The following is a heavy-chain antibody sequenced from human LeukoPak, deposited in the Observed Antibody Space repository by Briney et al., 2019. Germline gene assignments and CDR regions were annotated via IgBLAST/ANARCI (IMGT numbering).Heavy chain of an antibody. Sequence: GGSLRLSCAASGFIFSDYYMSWIRQAPGKGLELVSYISSSGSSIYYADSVKGRFTISRDNAKDSLYLQMNSLRAEDTAVYYCARDPGSGYEEHFDYWGQGTLVTVSS. CDR2: ISSSGSSI. CDR1: GFIFSDYY. V-gene: IGHV3-11*01. CDR3: ARDPGSGYEEHFDY. J-gene: IGHJ4*02. D-gene: IGHD5-12*01.